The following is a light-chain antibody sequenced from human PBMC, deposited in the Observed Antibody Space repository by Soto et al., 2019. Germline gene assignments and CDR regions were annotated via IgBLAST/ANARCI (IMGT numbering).Light chain of an antibody. Sequence: QSALTQPASVSGSPGQSITISCTGTSSDVGSYNLVSWYQQHPGKALKLMIYEVSKRPSGVSNRFSGSKSGNTASLTISGLQAEDEADYYCCSYAGSSILFGGGTKLTVL. V-gene: IGLV2-23*02. J-gene: IGLJ2*01. CDR3: CSYAGSSIL. CDR2: EVS. CDR1: SSDVGSYNL.